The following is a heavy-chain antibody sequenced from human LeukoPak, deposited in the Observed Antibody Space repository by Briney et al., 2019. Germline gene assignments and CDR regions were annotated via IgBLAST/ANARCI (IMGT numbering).Heavy chain of an antibody. CDR1: GFTFSNYP. V-gene: IGHV3-48*03. CDR3: AAYCSSTSCPNWFDP. Sequence: GGSLRLSXAASGFTFSNYPMHWVRQAPGKGLEYVSSILGDGSSTSYANSVKGRFTISRDNAKNSLYLQMNSLRAEDTALYYCAAYCSSTSCPNWFDPWGQGTLVIVSS. J-gene: IGHJ5*02. D-gene: IGHD2-2*01. CDR2: ILGDGSST.